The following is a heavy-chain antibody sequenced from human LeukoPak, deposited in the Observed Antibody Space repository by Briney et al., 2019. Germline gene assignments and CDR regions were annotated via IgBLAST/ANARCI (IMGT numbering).Heavy chain of an antibody. CDR2: INTYTGNT. J-gene: IGHJ6*03. V-gene: IGHV1-18*01. CDR3: ARTPQGRGFGELLFMDV. D-gene: IGHD3-10*01. CDR1: GYTFTRYG. Sequence: ASVKVSCKASGYTFTRYGISWVRQAPGQGLQWLGWINTYTGNTNSARKFQGRVTMTTDTSTHTAYMDLRSLRSDDTAVYYCARTPQGRGFGELLFMDVWGKGTTVTVSS.